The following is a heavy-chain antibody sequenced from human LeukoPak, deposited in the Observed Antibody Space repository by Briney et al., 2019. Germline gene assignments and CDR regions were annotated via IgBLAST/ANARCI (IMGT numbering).Heavy chain of an antibody. V-gene: IGHV1-18*01. D-gene: IGHD4-17*01. CDR2: INPYNGNR. Sequence: ASVKVSCKASGYTFTSYGISWVRQAPGQGLEWMGWINPYNGNREYAQKFQGRVTMTTDTSTSTAYMELRSLRFDDTAVYYCAREIYGRFDYWGQGTLVTVSS. CDR3: AREIYGRFDY. CDR1: GYTFTSYG. J-gene: IGHJ4*02.